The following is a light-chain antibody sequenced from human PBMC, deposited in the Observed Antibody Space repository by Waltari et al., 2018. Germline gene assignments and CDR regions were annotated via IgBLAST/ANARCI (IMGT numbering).Light chain of an antibody. J-gene: IGLJ3*02. CDR1: SLRSYY. Sequence: SSELTQDPAVSVALGQTVRITCQGDSLRSYYASWYQQKPGQAPVLVIYGKNNRTSGIPDRFSGSSSGNSASLTITGAQAGDEADYYCNSRDSSGNHWVFGGGTKLTVL. CDR2: GKN. CDR3: NSRDSSGNHWV. V-gene: IGLV3-19*01.